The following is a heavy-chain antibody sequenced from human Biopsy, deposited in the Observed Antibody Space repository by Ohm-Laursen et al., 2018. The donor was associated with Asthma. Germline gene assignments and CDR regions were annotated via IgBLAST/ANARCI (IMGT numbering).Heavy chain of an antibody. D-gene: IGHD6-19*01. CDR2: VYWTGST. Sequence: VTLSLTCSVYGGSISSFYWSWIRQSPAKGLEGMGYVYWTGSTNYNTSLKRRITMSVDTSKNRMFLELTSVTAADTAIYYCVRAVRNEQWLAPFDYWGQGKPVTVSS. CDR3: VRAVRNEQWLAPFDY. CDR1: GGSISSFY. V-gene: IGHV4-59*01. J-gene: IGHJ4*02.